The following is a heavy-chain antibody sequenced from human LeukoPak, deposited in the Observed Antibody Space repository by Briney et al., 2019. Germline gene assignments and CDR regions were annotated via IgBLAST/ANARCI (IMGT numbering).Heavy chain of an antibody. CDR3: VKRGLIGTTEFDL. CDR1: GFTFSSFV. J-gene: IGHJ5*02. CDR2: IGGGSKT. D-gene: IGHD1-7*01. Sequence: GGSLRLSCAASGFTFSSFVMTWVRQAPGKGLEWVSTIGGGSKTYYADSVKGRFTISRDNSKNTLFLQTNSLRAEDTAIYYCVKRGLIGTTEFDLWGQGTLVTVSS. V-gene: IGHV3-23*01.